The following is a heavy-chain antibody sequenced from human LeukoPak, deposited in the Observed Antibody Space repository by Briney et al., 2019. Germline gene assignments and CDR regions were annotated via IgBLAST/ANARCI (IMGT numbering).Heavy chain of an antibody. V-gene: IGHV4-34*01. D-gene: IGHD6-13*01. Sequence: SETLSLTCAVYGGSFSGYYWSWIRQPPGKGLEWIGEINHSGSTNYNPSLKSRVTISVDTSKNQFSLKLSSVTAADTAVYYCARQGGPYSSSWTSGYWGQGTLVTVSS. CDR2: INHSGST. CDR3: ARQGGPYSSSWTSGY. CDR1: GGSFSGYY. J-gene: IGHJ4*02.